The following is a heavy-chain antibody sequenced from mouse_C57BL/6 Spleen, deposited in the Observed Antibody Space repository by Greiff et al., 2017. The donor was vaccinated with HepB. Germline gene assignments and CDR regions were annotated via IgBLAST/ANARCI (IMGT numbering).Heavy chain of an antibody. CDR3: ARSPYYYGSSYVPYYFDY. CDR2: IHPNSGST. V-gene: IGHV1-64*01. J-gene: IGHJ2*01. CDR1: GYTFTSYW. Sequence: QVQLQQSGAELVKPGASVKLSCKASGYTFTSYWMHWVKQRPGQGLEWIGMIHPNSGSTNYNEKFKSKATLTVDKSSSTAYMQLSSLTSEDSAVYYCARSPYYYGSSYVPYYFDYWGQGTTLTVSS. D-gene: IGHD1-1*01.